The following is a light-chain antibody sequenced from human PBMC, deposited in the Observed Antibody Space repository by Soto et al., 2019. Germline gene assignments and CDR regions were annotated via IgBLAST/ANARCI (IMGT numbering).Light chain of an antibody. CDR1: SSNIGTNV. Sequence: QSVLTQPPSVSGTPGQRVTISCSGSSSNIGTNVVNWYQQFPGTAPKLLIFNNNNRPSGVPDRFSGSKSGSSASLAISGLLSEDEADYYCAAWDDSLSGTWVFGGGTKLTVL. CDR3: AAWDDSLSGTWV. V-gene: IGLV1-44*01. J-gene: IGLJ3*02. CDR2: NNN.